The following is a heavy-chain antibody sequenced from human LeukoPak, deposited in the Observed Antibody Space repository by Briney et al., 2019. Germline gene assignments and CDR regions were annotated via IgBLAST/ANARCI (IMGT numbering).Heavy chain of an antibody. Sequence: ASVKVSCKASGYTFTGYYMHWVRQAPGQGLEWMGGIIPIFGTTTYAQKFQGRVTITADESTSTAYMEMNSLRSEDTAVYYCARDWTTYYYDSSGYELDYWGQGTLVTVSS. D-gene: IGHD3-22*01. CDR3: ARDWTTYYYDSSGYELDY. CDR1: GYTFTGYY. CDR2: IIPIFGTT. J-gene: IGHJ4*02. V-gene: IGHV1-69*13.